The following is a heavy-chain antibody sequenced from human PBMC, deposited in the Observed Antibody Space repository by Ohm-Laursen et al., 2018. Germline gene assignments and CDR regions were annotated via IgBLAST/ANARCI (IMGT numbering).Heavy chain of an antibody. CDR1: GGSFSGYY. Sequence: SDTLSLTCAVYGGSFSGYYWNWIRQPPGKGLEWIGEINHSRSTKYNSSFKSRVTISVDTSKNQFSLKLSSVTAADTAVYYCARGFSGWWGRIDCWGQGILVTVSS. V-gene: IGHV4-34*01. J-gene: IGHJ4*02. D-gene: IGHD6-19*01. CDR3: ARGFSGWWGRIDC. CDR2: INHSRST.